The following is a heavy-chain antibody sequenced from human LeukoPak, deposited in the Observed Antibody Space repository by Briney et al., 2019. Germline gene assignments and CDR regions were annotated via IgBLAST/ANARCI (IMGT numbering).Heavy chain of an antibody. J-gene: IGHJ4*02. CDR3: ARGRFIAAAGTTAHFDY. Sequence: SETLSLTCTVSGGSISSYYWSWIRQPPGKGLEWIGYIYYSGSTNYNPSLKSRVTISVDTSKNQFSLKLSSVTAADTAVYYCARGRFIAAAGTTAHFDYWDQGTLVTVSS. V-gene: IGHV4-59*01. D-gene: IGHD6-13*01. CDR2: IYYSGST. CDR1: GGSISSYY.